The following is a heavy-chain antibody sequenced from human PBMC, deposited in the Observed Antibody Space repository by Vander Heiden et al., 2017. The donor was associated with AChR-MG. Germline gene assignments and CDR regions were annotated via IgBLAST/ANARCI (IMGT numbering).Heavy chain of an antibody. D-gene: IGHD1-26*01. CDR3: ARATQRYRNWFDP. J-gene: IGHJ5*02. Sequence: QLQLQESGSGLVKPSQTLSLTCAVSGGSISSGGYSWSWIRQPPGKGLEWIGYIYHSGSTYYNPSLKSRVTISVDRSKNQFSLKLSSVTAADTAVYYCARATQRYRNWFDPWGQGTLVTVSS. CDR1: GGSISSGGYS. CDR2: IYHSGST. V-gene: IGHV4-30-2*01.